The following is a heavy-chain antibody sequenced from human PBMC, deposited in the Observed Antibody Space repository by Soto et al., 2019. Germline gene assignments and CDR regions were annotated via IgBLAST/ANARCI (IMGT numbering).Heavy chain of an antibody. V-gene: IGHV4-34*01. Sequence: SETLSLTCAVYGGSFSAYYWTWIRQPPGKGMEWIGEINQSGRTNCNPSLKSRVTMSVDTSKNQFSLKLSSVTAADTAVYYCARASNKRGNSYGPDFWRQG. CDR2: INQSGRT. D-gene: IGHD5-18*01. J-gene: IGHJ4*02. CDR1: GGSFSAYY. CDR3: ARASNKRGNSYGPDF.